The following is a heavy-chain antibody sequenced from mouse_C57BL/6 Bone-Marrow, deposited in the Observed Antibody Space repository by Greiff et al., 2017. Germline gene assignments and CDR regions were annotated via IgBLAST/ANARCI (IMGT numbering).Heavy chain of an antibody. CDR1: EYEFPSHD. Sequence: EVMLVESGGGLVQPGESLKLSCESTEYEFPSHDMSWVRKTPEKRLELVAAINSDGGSTYYPDTMKSRFTISRDNTTKTLYLQMSSLRSADTALYYCAKKAIYDGNGDRDYWGQGTSVTVSS. D-gene: IGHD1-1*01. V-gene: IGHV5-2*01. CDR3: AKKAIYDGNGDRDY. CDR2: INSDGGST. J-gene: IGHJ4*01.